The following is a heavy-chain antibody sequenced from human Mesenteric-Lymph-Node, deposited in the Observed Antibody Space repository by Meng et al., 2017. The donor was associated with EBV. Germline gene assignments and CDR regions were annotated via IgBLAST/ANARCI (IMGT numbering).Heavy chain of an antibody. CDR2: INVGNGNT. D-gene: IGHD6-19*01. CDR1: GYTFANFA. V-gene: IGHV1-3*01. CDR3: ARIRGIDSSTDY. J-gene: IGHJ4*02. Sequence: HVQLVQSGAGGKKPGAAWRISVKASGYTFANFALECVRQAPGQRLEWMGWINVGNGNTKYSQKFQGRVTISRDTSAKTAYVEVSSLRSDDTAVYYCARIRGIDSSTDYWGQGTLVTVSS.